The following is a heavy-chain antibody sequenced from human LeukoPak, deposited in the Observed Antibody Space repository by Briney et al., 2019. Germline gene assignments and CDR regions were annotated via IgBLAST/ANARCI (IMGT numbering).Heavy chain of an antibody. CDR2: IIPIFGTA. CDR1: GGTFSSYA. CDR3: ARAYSYGYSTDAFDI. D-gene: IGHD5-18*01. J-gene: IGHJ3*02. V-gene: IGHV1-69*13. Sequence: ASVKVSCKASGGTFSSYAISWVRQAPGQGLEWMGGIIPIFGTANYAQKFQGRVTITADESTSTAYMELSSLRSEDTAVYYCARAYSYGYSTDAFDIWGQGTMVTVSS.